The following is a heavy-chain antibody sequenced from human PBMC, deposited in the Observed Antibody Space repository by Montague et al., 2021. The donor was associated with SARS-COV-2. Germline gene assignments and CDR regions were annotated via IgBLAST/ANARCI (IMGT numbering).Heavy chain of an antibody. V-gene: IGHV4-39*01. CDR1: GGSVSSDTHN. J-gene: IGHJ4*02. CDR2: ILYKGNT. CDR3: ARVPNGRHDN. Sequence: SETLSLTCTVSGGSVSSDTHNWAWIRQPPGKGLELIASILYKGNTYYNPSLRSRFTISINTSKNQFFLRVASVTAADTAVYYCARVPNGRHDNWGPGALVTVSS. D-gene: IGHD2-8*01.